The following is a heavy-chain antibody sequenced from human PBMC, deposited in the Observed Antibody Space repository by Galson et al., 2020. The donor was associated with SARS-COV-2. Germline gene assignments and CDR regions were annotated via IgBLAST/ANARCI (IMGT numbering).Heavy chain of an antibody. D-gene: IGHD6-13*01. V-gene: IGHV3-64D*08. CDR1: GFTFGHYA. J-gene: IGHJ4*02. Sequence: GESLKISCAASGFTFGHYAMHWVRQAPGKGLEYVSVISSNGGSTYYADSVKGRFTISRDNSKNTLYLQMSSLRAEDTAVYYCVKDSTIAVPGTGYFDYWGQGTLVTVSS. CDR3: VKDSTIAVPGTGYFDY. CDR2: ISSNGGST.